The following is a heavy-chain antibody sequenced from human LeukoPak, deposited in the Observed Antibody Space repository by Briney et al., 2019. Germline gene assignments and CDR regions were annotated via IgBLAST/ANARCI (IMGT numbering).Heavy chain of an antibody. CDR1: GGSISSYY. J-gene: IGHJ3*02. CDR3: ARTVWWQWLPGAFDI. V-gene: IGHV4-59*01. CDR2: IYYSGST. D-gene: IGHD6-19*01. Sequence: PSENLSLTCTVSGGSISSYYWSWIRQPPGKGLEWIGYIYYSGSTNYNPSLKSRVTISVDTSKNQFSLKLSSVTAADTAVYYCARTVWWQWLPGAFDIWGQGTMVTVSS.